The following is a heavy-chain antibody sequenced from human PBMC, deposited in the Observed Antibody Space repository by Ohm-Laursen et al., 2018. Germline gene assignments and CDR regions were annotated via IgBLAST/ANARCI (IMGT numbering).Heavy chain of an antibody. V-gene: IGHV1-2*02. J-gene: IGHJ5*02. Sequence: ASVKVSCKASGYTFTGYYMHWVRQAPGQGLEWMGWINPNSGGTNYAQKFQGRVTMTRDTSISTAYMELSRLRSDDTAVYYCARESIAARRRWFDPWGQGTLVTVPS. CDR1: GYTFTGYY. CDR3: ARESIAARRRWFDP. CDR2: INPNSGGT. D-gene: IGHD6-6*01.